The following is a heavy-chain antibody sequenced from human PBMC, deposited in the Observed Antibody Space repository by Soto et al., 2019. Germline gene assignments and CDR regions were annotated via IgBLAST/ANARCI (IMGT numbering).Heavy chain of an antibody. Sequence: QVQLQESGPGLVKPSQTLSLTCTVSGGSISSGAYYWSWVRQLPGKGLEWIGYIYYTGSTYYNTSLKSRVTISVDTSKTQFSLKLSSLTAADTAVYYCARYSRFGESIQPAPFRFDYWGQGTLVPVSS. CDR3: ARYSRFGESIQPAPFRFDY. J-gene: IGHJ4*02. CDR2: IYYTGST. V-gene: IGHV4-31*03. D-gene: IGHD3-10*01. CDR1: GGSISSGAYY.